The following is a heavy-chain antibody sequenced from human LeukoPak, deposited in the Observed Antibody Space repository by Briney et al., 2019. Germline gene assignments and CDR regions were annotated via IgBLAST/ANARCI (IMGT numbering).Heavy chain of an antibody. CDR1: GGSISSYY. J-gene: IGHJ4*02. CDR2: ISYSGST. D-gene: IGHD3-22*01. CDR3: ARGPYDSGRD. Sequence: PSETLSLTCTVSGGSISSYYWSWIRQPPGKGLEWIGYISYSGSTNYNPSLKSRVTISIDTSKNHFSLKLSSVTAADTAVYCCARGPYDSGRDWGQGTLVTVSS. V-gene: IGHV4-59*12.